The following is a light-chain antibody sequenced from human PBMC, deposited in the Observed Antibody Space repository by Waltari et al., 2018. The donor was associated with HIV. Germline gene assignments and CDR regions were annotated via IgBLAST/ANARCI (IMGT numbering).Light chain of an antibody. Sequence: QSVLTQPPSVSGAPGQRVTISCTGRSSTIGAQYAFHWSQHVPGTAPKVLIYGNSDRPSGVPDRFSGSKSGTSASLVITGLQAEDEANYYCQSYDSSLSAWVFGGGTKLTVL. CDR3: QSYDSSLSAWV. CDR1: SSTIGAQYA. J-gene: IGLJ3*02. V-gene: IGLV1-40*01. CDR2: GNS.